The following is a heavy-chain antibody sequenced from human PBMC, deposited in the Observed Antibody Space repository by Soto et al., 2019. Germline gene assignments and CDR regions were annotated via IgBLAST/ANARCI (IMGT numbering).Heavy chain of an antibody. CDR3: GRGSHYDHSMDV. CDR1: GGSVSSGSYY. J-gene: IGHJ6*02. V-gene: IGHV4-61*01. CDR2: IYYSGAT. Sequence: QVQLQESGPGLVKPSETLSLTCTVSGGSVSSGSYYWSWIRQPPGKGLEGIGHIYYSGATHYNSSLTTRVTIAVDTSKNQFSLRLSSVTAADTAVYHCGRGSHYDHSMDVCGQGTTVIVS.